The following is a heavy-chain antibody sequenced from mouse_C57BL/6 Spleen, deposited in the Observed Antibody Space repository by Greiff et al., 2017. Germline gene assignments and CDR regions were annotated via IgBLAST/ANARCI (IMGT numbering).Heavy chain of an antibody. J-gene: IGHJ4*01. D-gene: IGHD1-1*01. CDR1: GYTFTSYW. CDR2: IPPNSGST. Sequence: VQLQQPGAELVKPGASVKLSCKASGYTFTSYWMHWVKQRPGQGLEWIGMIPPNSGSTNYNEKFQSKATLTVDTASRTAYRQLSSLTSEDSAVYYCASPISTVVATPYAMDYWGQGTSVTVSS. V-gene: IGHV1-64*01. CDR3: ASPISTVVATPYAMDY.